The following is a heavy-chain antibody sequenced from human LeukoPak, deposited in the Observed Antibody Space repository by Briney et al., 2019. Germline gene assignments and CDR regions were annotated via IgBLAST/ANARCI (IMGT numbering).Heavy chain of an antibody. CDR1: AYTFTDHY. D-gene: IGHD2/OR15-2a*01. Sequence: ASVEVSCKASAYTFTDHYDHWVRQAPGQGLEWMGWFHPSSGGAGYAPRFQGRVIMTSDTSISTAYMHLTRLRSDDTALYYCAIKRIRGNPFDNWGQGTLVTVSS. J-gene: IGHJ4*02. V-gene: IGHV1-2*02. CDR3: AIKRIRGNPFDN. CDR2: FHPSSGGA.